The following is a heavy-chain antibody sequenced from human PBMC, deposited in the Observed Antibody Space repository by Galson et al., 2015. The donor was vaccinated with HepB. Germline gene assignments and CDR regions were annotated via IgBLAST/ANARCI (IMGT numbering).Heavy chain of an antibody. V-gene: IGHV3-30-3*01. CDR3: ARGNYYDSSGYLPPDFDY. Sequence: SLRLSCAASGFTFSSYAMHWVRQAPGKGLEWVAVISYDGSNKYYADTVKGRFTISRDNSKNTLYLQMNSLRAEDTAVYYCARGNYYDSSGYLPPDFDYWGQGTLVTVSS. CDR2: ISYDGSNK. CDR1: GFTFSSYA. J-gene: IGHJ4*02. D-gene: IGHD3-22*01.